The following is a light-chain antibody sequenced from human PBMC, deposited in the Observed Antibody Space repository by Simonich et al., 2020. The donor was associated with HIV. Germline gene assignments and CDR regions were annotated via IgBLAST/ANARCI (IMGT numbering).Light chain of an antibody. CDR1: SSDVGGYDH. CDR2: DVS. Sequence: QSALTQPASVSGSPGQSITISCTGTSSDVGGYDHVSWYQQHPGKAPKLMIDDVSKRPSGVSNRLSGSKSGNSASLTISGLQAEDEADYYCSSYTSSSTYVFGTGTKVTVL. CDR3: SSYTSSSTYV. V-gene: IGLV2-14*01. J-gene: IGLJ1*01.